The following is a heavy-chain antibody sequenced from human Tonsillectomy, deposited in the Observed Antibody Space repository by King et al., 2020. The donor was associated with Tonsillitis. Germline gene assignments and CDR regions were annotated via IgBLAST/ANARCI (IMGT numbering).Heavy chain of an antibody. CDR1: VDSIDSGSNY. V-gene: IGHV4-61*02. J-gene: IGHJ5*02. CDR3: ARVMSWYENWFDP. CDR2: IVSSGKT. D-gene: IGHD6-13*01. Sequence: VQLQESGPGLVKPSQTLSLTCTVSVDSIDSGSNYCGWIRQPAGKVLKFIGRIVSSGKTKSNPSLKSRVTMSVDTSKNQFSLKLTSVTAADTAVYYCARVMSWYENWFDPWGQGTLVTVSS.